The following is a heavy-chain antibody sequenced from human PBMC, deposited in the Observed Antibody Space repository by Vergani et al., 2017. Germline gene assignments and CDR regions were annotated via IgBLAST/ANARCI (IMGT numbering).Heavy chain of an antibody. CDR3: ARATSTPRGYCGSTSCYTDYYYYMDV. V-gene: IGHV1-8*01. J-gene: IGHJ6*03. Sequence: QVQLVQSGAEVKKPGASVKVSCKASGYTFTSYDINWVRQATGQGLEWMGWMNPNSGNTGYAQKFQGRVTMTRNTSISTAYMELSSLRSEDTAVYYCARATSTPRGYCGSTSCYTDYYYYMDVWGKGTTVTVSS. CDR2: MNPNSGNT. D-gene: IGHD2-2*02. CDR1: GYTFTSYD.